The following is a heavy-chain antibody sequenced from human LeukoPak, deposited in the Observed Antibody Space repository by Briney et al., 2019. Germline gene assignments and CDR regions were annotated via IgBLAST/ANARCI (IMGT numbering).Heavy chain of an antibody. CDR1: GYSFTSYW. J-gene: IGHJ4*02. CDR2: IYPGDSDT. D-gene: IGHD3-9*01. V-gene: IGHV5-51*01. CDR3: ARHPLYDILTGHTQDPYYFDY. Sequence: GESLKISCKGSGYSFTSYWIGWVRQMPGKGLEWMGIIYPGDSDTRYSPSFQGQVTISADKSISTAYLQWSSLKASDTAMYYCARHPLYDILTGHTQDPYYFDYWGQGTLVTVSS.